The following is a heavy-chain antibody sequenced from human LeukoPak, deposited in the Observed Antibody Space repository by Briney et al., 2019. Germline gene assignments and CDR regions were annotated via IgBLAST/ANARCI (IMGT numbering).Heavy chain of an antibody. Sequence: ASVKVSCKASGYTFTGYYMHWVRQAPGQGLEWMGWINPNSGGTNYAQKFQGRVTMTRDTSISTAYMELSRLRSDDTAVYYCARLTSPGDIVVVVAATGASFDYWGQGTLVTVSS. CDR1: GYTFTGYY. V-gene: IGHV1-2*02. CDR2: INPNSGGT. D-gene: IGHD2-15*01. CDR3: ARLTSPGDIVVVVAATGASFDY. J-gene: IGHJ4*02.